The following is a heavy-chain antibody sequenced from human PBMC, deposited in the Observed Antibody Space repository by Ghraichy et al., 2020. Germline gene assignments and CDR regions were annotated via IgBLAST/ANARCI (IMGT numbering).Heavy chain of an antibody. CDR1: GGSIGTYH. Sequence: SETLSLTCTVFGGSIGTYHWNWIRQPAGQGLEWIGRIYDTGVTYYNPSLNSRVSMSVDTAKNQFSLRLTSVTAADTAVYYCARVNFLVAGTEGMDVWGQGTTVTVSS. J-gene: IGHJ6*02. D-gene: IGHD6-19*01. CDR3: ARVNFLVAGTEGMDV. V-gene: IGHV4-4*07. CDR2: IYDTGVT.